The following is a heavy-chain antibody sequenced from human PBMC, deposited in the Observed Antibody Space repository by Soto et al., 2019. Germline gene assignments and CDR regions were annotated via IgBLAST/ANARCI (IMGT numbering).Heavy chain of an antibody. CDR3: ARVGITGSGSYYFERSNYYYYVDV. Sequence: SETLSLTCTVSGDSLSSGSYYWTWIRQPPGKGLEWIGYIYYGGSTNYNPSLMSRVTISIYTSKNQFSLNLSSVTAADTAVYFCARVGITGSGSYYFERSNYYYYVDVWGQGTTVTVSS. V-gene: IGHV4-61*01. J-gene: IGHJ6*02. CDR2: IYYGGST. D-gene: IGHD3-10*01. CDR1: GDSLSSGSYY.